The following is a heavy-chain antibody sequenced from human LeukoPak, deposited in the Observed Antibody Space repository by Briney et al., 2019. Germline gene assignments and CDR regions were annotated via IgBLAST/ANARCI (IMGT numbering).Heavy chain of an antibody. CDR3: APIPRGDLPPLDY. Sequence: PGGSLRLSCAASGFTFSSYGMHWVRQAPGKGLEWVAFIRYDGSNKYYADSVKGRFTISRDNSKNTLYLQMNSLRADDTAVYYCAPIPRGDLPPLDYWGQGTLVTVSS. CDR1: GFTFSSYG. J-gene: IGHJ4*02. V-gene: IGHV3-30*02. D-gene: IGHD3-16*01. CDR2: IRYDGSNK.